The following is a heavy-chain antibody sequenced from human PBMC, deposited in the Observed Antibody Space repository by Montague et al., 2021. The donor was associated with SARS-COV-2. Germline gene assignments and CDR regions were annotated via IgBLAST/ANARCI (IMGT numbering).Heavy chain of an antibody. D-gene: IGHD3-16*01. Sequence: SETLSLTCAVYGGSFSNHYRSWIRQHPGKGLEWVGESIESGVTNXNPSLQSRVTISVDTSKNQFSLRLSSVTAADTAVYYCARGSLSVKLAVVVFLGGIFYFGPWGQGTLVDVSS. J-gene: IGHJ4*02. CDR1: GGSFSNHY. V-gene: IGHV4-34*12. CDR3: ARGSLSVKLAVVVFLGGIFYFGP. CDR2: SIESGVT.